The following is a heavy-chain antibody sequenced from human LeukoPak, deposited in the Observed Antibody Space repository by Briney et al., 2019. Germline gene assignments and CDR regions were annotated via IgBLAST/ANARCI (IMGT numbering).Heavy chain of an antibody. V-gene: IGHV3-23*01. J-gene: IGHJ4*02. Sequence: GGSLRLSCAASGFIFSNYAMSWVRQAPGKGLEWVSAIDSTGAYTWYADSVKGRFTISKDSSKTILYLQMNSLRAEDAAVYHCARASGGYYDSSGSFDYWGQGTLVTVSS. D-gene: IGHD3-22*01. CDR3: ARASGGYYDSSGSFDY. CDR1: GFIFSNYA. CDR2: IDSTGAYT.